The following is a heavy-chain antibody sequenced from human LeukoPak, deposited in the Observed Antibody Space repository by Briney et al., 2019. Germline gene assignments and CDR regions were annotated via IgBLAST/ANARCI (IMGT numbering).Heavy chain of an antibody. V-gene: IGHV3-20*04. CDR2: INWNGGST. J-gene: IGHJ4*02. CDR1: GFTFDDYG. D-gene: IGHD3-3*01. Sequence: RAEGSLRLSCTASGFTFDDYGMSWVRQAPGKGLEWVSGINWNGGSTGYADSVKGRFSISRDNAKNSLYLQMKSLRAEDTALYYCAKAFSATTFGVVLFLDSWGQGTLVTVSS. CDR3: AKAFSATTFGVVLFLDS.